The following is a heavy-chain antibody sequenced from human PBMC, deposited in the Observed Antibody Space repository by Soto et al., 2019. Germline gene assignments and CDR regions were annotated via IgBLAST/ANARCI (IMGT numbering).Heavy chain of an antibody. CDR3: ARGACNGTSCYVFHP. D-gene: IGHD2-2*01. CDR2: INSDGSSA. J-gene: IGHJ5*02. V-gene: IGHV3-74*01. Sequence: VSLKLSCVASGFTFRSHWMHWVRQSPGKGLVWVSQINSDGSSANYADAVKGRFTFSRDNAKKTLYLQMNSLRAEDTAVYYCARGACNGTSCYVFHPWDPGTLVTVSS. CDR1: GFTFRSHW.